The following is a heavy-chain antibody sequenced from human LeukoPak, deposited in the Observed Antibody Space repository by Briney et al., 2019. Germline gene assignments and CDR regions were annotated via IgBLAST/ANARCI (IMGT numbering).Heavy chain of an antibody. Sequence: ASVKVSCKSSGYSFTDYNIHLVRQAPGRGLEWMGWINPNSGSTNSAQKFQGRVTMTRDTSIGTAYMELSRLRSDDTAMYYCARTGRNWNNFVYWGQGTLVAVSS. CDR3: ARTGRNWNNFVY. CDR1: GYSFTDYN. V-gene: IGHV1-2*02. CDR2: INPNSGST. D-gene: IGHD1-20*01. J-gene: IGHJ4*02.